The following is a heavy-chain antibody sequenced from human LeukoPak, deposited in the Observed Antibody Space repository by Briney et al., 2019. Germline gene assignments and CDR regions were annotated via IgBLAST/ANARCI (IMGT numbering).Heavy chain of an antibody. V-gene: IGHV4-59*01. CDR3: ARWDYYDSSGYFDY. J-gene: IGHJ4*02. CDR2: IYYSGST. Sequence: SETLSLTCTVSGGSISSYYWSWIRQTPRKRPEWIVYIYYSGSTNYNPSLKSRVTISVDTSKNQFSLKLSSVTAADTAVYYCARWDYYDSSGYFDYWGRGTLVTVSS. CDR1: GGSISSYY. D-gene: IGHD3-22*01.